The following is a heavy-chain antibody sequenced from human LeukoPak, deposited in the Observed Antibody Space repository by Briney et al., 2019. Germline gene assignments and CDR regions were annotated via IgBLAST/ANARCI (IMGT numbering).Heavy chain of an antibody. CDR1: GGSISSSSYY. Sequence: ETLSLTCTVSGGSISSSSYYWGWIRQAPGKGLEWVSVIYSGGFTYYADSVKGRFTISRDNSKNTLYLQMNSLRVEDTAMYYCARDKAMGKYYFDYWGQGTLVTVSS. J-gene: IGHJ4*02. CDR2: IYSGGFT. D-gene: IGHD5-18*01. CDR3: ARDKAMGKYYFDY. V-gene: IGHV3-66*01.